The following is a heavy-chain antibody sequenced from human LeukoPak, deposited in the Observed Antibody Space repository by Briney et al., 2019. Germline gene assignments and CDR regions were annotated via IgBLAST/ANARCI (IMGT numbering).Heavy chain of an antibody. CDR2: IRYDGSNK. V-gene: IGHV3-30*02. D-gene: IGHD5-18*01. CDR3: AKDQGLRTHPIDY. J-gene: IGHJ4*02. Sequence: GGSLRLSCAASGFTFSSYGMHWVRQAPGKGLEWVAFIRYDGSNKYYADSVKGRFTISRDNSKNTLYLQMNSLRAEDTAVYYCAKDQGLRTHPIDYWGQGTLVTVSS. CDR1: GFTFSSYG.